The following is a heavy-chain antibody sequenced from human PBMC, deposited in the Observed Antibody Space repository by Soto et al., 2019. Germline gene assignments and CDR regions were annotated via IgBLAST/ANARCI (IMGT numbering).Heavy chain of an antibody. J-gene: IGHJ4*02. CDR3: ARGPDLYALGSTRPKFGD. D-gene: IGHD3-10*01. CDR2: INPSGDNT. CDR1: GYTLTNYY. V-gene: IGHV1-46*01. Sequence: ASVKVSCKASGYTLTNYYIYWVRQALGQGLDWMGIINPSGDNTKYAQKFQGRVNMTRDTSTNTVYMELSSLRSDDTAVYYCARGPDLYALGSTRPKFGDWGQLTLVTVSS.